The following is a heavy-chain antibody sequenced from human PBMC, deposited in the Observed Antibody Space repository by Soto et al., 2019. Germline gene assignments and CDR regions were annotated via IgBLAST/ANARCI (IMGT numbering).Heavy chain of an antibody. CDR1: GYTFTSYA. J-gene: IGHJ4*02. CDR3: ARDLSSSSEYYFDY. Sequence: ASVKVSCKASGYTFTSYAISWVRQAPGQGLEWMGWISAYNGNTNYAQKLQGRVTMTTDTSTSTAYMELRSLRSDDTAVYYCARDLSSSSEYYFDYWGQGTLVTVSS. CDR2: ISAYNGNT. V-gene: IGHV1-18*01. D-gene: IGHD6-6*01.